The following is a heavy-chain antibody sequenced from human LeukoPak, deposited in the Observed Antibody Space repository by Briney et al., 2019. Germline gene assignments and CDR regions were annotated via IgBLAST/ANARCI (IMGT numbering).Heavy chain of an antibody. V-gene: IGHV3-21*01. CDR2: ISSTSTYI. CDR1: GFTFTGYS. D-gene: IGHD1-1*01. CDR3: GRGSRWNDGDY. J-gene: IGHJ4*02. Sequence: PGGSLRLSCAASGFTFTGYSMTWVRQAPGKGLEWVSCISSTSTYIYCADSVKGRFTISRDNAKNSLYLQMNSLRAEDTAVYYCGRGSRWNDGDYWGQGTLVTVSS.